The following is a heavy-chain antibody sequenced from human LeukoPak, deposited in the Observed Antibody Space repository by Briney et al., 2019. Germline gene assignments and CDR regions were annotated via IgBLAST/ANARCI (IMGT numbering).Heavy chain of an antibody. D-gene: IGHD2-15*01. CDR2: ISSNGGST. J-gene: IGHJ3*02. Sequence: PGGSLGLSCAASGFTFSSYSMNWVRQTPGKGLEYVSVISSNGGSTYYANSVKGRFTISRDNSKNTLYLQMGSLRAEDMAVYYCARGLVLGAFDIWGQGRMVTVSS. CDR1: GFTFSSYS. CDR3: ARGLVLGAFDI. V-gene: IGHV3-64*01.